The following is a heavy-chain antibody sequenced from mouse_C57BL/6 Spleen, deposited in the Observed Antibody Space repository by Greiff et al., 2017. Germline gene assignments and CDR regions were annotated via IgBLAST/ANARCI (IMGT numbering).Heavy chain of an antibody. CDR1: GYSITSGYY. V-gene: IGHV3-6*01. CDR3: ASLRTGFDY. CDR2: ISYDGSN. Sequence: EVKLQESGPGLVKPSQSLSLTCSVTGYSITSGYYWNWIRQFPGNKLEWMGYISYDGSNNYNPSLKNRISITRDTSKNQFFLKLNSVTTEDTATYYCASLRTGFDYWGQGTTLTVSS. D-gene: IGHD4-1*01. J-gene: IGHJ2*01.